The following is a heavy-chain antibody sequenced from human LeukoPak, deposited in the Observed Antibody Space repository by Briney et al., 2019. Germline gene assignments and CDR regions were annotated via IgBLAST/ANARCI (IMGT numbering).Heavy chain of an antibody. J-gene: IGHJ4*02. CDR1: GGSVSDYY. CDR2: IYYTGT. V-gene: IGHV4-59*02. Sequence: PSETLSLTCTVSGGSVSDYYWSWIRQSPGKGLEWIGYIYYTGTSYNPSLKSRVTISVDNSRNQFSLGLSSVSAADTAVYYCARGIPGYFGTSGYYYEYWGQGTLVTVSS. D-gene: IGHD3-22*01. CDR3: ARGIPGYFGTSGYYYEY.